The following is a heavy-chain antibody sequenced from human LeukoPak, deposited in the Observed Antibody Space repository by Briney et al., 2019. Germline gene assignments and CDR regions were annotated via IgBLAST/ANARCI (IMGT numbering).Heavy chain of an antibody. CDR2: IYYSGST. CDR3: ARNLAPPQVRGGFDY. J-gene: IGHJ4*02. D-gene: IGHD2-15*01. Sequence: SETLSLTCAVSGGSISSSNWWSWVRQPPGKGLEWIGSIYYSGSTYYNPSLKSRVTISVDTSKNQFSLKLSSVTAADTAVYYCARNLAPPQVRGGFDYWGQGTLVTVSS. V-gene: IGHV4-4*02. CDR1: GGSISSSNW.